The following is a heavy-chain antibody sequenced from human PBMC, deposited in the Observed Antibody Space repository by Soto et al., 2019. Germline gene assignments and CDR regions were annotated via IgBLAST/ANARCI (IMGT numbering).Heavy chain of an antibody. CDR2: ISGGAGDT. CDR3: AKSSRNTLVRGVTDY. D-gene: IGHD3-10*01. V-gene: IGHV3-23*01. CDR1: GFAFSNYA. J-gene: IGHJ4*02. Sequence: PGGSLRLSCAASGFAFSNYAMNWVRQAPGKGLEWVSAISGGAGDTYYADSVKGRFTISRDNSKNTLYLQMKSLRAEDTAVYYCAKSSRNTLVRGVTDYWGQGTLVTVSS.